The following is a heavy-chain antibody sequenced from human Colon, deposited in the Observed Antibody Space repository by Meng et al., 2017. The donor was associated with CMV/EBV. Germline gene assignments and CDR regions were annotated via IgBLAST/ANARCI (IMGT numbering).Heavy chain of an antibody. V-gene: IGHV3-30*04. J-gene: IGHJ4*02. CDR1: GFTFSSFA. Sequence: GESLKLSCAASGFTFSSFAIHWVRQAPGKGLDWVAVISDNGSDNYYADSVSGRFTISRDNSKSTLYLQMDSLRPEDTAVYYCARGNTTPRTGYFDTWGQGTLVTVSS. D-gene: IGHD1-1*01. CDR2: ISDNGSDN. CDR3: ARGNTTPRTGYFDT.